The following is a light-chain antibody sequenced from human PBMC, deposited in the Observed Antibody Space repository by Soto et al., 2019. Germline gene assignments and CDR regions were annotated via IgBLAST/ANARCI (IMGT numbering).Light chain of an antibody. V-gene: IGKV1-39*01. CDR3: QQGYTSSIT. CDR1: QSIGKH. CDR2: YVS. J-gene: IGKJ5*01. Sequence: DIQMTQSPSSLSASVGDRVTITRRASQSIGKHLNWYQQKPGKAPKFLIYYVSNLQSGVPSRFSGSGSGTDFTLTIDSLQPEDFATYYCQQGYTSSITFGQGTRLEIK.